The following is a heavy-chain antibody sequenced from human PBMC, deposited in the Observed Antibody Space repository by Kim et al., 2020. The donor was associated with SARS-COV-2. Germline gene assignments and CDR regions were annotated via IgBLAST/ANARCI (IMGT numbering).Heavy chain of an antibody. J-gene: IGHJ4*02. D-gene: IGHD6-19*01. CDR1: GFTFSSYA. Sequence: GGSLRLSCAASGFTFSSYAMSWVRQAPGKGLEWVSAISGSGGSTYYADSVKGRFTISRDNSKNTLYLQMNSLRAEDTAVYYCAKDVDIAVAGSLEDYFDYWGQRTLVTVSS. CDR3: AKDVDIAVAGSLEDYFDY. CDR2: ISGSGGST. V-gene: IGHV3-23*01.